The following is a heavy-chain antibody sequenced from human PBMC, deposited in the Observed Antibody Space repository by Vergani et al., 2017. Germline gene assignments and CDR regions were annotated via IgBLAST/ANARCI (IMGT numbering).Heavy chain of an antibody. CDR1: GFSFNTYG. Sequence: QVQPVETGGGVVQPGGSPRLYCATSGFSFNTYGAHWVRQAPGKGLEWVAFIGYDGRIKYNVDSVKGRFTISRDTSKKTLSLQMRSLRADDTAVYYCAKDGRESSDYGYFDYWGQGALVTVSS. V-gene: IGHV3-30*02. CDR2: IGYDGRIK. CDR3: AKDGRESSDYGYFDY. D-gene: IGHD4-17*01. J-gene: IGHJ4*02.